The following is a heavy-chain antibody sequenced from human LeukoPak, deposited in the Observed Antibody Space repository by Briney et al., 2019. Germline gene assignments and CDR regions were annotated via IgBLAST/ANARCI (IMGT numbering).Heavy chain of an antibody. CDR2: ISAYNGNT. CDR1: GYTFTSYG. D-gene: IGHD3-3*01. Sequence: ASVKVSCKASGYTFTSYGISWVRQAPGQGLEWMGWISAYNGNTNYAQKLQGRVTMTTDTSTSTAYMELRSLRSDDTVVYYCARDGYYDFWSGYPGHNWFDPWGQGTLVTVSS. J-gene: IGHJ5*02. V-gene: IGHV1-18*01. CDR3: ARDGYYDFWSGYPGHNWFDP.